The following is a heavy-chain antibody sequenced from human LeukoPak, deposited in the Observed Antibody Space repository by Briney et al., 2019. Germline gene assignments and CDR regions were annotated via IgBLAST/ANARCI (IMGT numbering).Heavy chain of an antibody. CDR3: ARRRVGTHFDY. Sequence: ASVKVSCKTSGYTFTGYYMHWVRQATGQGLEWMGWMNPNSGNADFAQKLQGRVTITRNTSINTAYMELSSLRFDDTAVYYCARRRVGTHFDYWGQGTLVTVSS. V-gene: IGHV1-8*03. CDR1: GYTFTGYY. CDR2: MNPNSGNA. J-gene: IGHJ4*02. D-gene: IGHD1-14*01.